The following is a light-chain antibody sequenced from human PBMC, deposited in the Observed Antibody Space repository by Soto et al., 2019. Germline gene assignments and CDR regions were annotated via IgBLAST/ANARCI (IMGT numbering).Light chain of an antibody. J-gene: IGKJ1*01. CDR3: QQYHNSRT. CDR1: QSVDRRS. V-gene: IGKV3-20*01. CDR2: TIS. Sequence: IVLTQSPGTLSLSPGERATLSCRASQSVDRRSLAWYQQKPGQAPRLLISTISNRATGIPDRFSGSGSGADFTLTISRLELEDFAVYYCQQYHNSRTFGQGTKVEIK.